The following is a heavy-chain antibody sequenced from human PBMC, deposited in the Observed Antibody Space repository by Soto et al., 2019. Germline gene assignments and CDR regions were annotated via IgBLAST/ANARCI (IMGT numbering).Heavy chain of an antibody. D-gene: IGHD4-17*01. V-gene: IGHV3-23*01. CDR3: AKVKGVTMDAFDI. CDR2: ISGSGGST. J-gene: IGHJ3*02. CDR1: GFTFSSYA. Sequence: EVQLLESGGGLVQPGGSLRLSCAASGFTFSSYAMSWVRQAPGKGLEWVSAISGSGGSTYYADSVKGRFTNSRDNSKNTLYLQMNSLRAEDTAVYYCAKVKGVTMDAFDIWGQGTMVTVSS.